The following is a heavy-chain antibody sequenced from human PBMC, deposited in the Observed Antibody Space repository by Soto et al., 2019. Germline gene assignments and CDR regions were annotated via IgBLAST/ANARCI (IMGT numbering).Heavy chain of an antibody. J-gene: IGHJ3*02. CDR2: IYYSGST. CDR3: ARDYHSGGAFDI. Sequence: SSETLSLTCTVSGGSISSYYWSWIQQPPGKGLEWIGYIYYSGSTNYNPSLKSRVTISVDTSKNQFSLKLSSVTAADTAVYYCARDYHSGGAFDIWGQGTMVTVSS. CDR1: GGSISSYY. V-gene: IGHV4-59*01. D-gene: IGHD6-19*01.